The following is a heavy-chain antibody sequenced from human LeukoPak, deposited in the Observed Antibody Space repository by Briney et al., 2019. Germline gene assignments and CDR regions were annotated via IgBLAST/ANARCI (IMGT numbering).Heavy chain of an antibody. CDR2: ISSSSSTI. CDR3: ARRWLQSYAFDI. CDR1: GFTISNYG. D-gene: IGHD5-24*01. Sequence: GGSLRLSCAASGFTISNYGMSWVRQAPGKVLEWVSYISSSSSTIYYADSVKGRFTISRDNAKNSLYLQLNSLRAEDTAVYYCARRWLQSYAFDIWGQGTMVTVS. J-gene: IGHJ3*02. V-gene: IGHV3-48*01.